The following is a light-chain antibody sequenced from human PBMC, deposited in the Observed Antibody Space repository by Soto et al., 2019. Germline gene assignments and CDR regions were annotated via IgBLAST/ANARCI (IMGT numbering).Light chain of an antibody. CDR1: RSVASQ. V-gene: IGKV3-11*01. CDR3: HHRTT. J-gene: IGKJ3*01. CDR2: DAS. Sequence: IVVTQSPATLSLSPGERATLSCRASRSVASQLAWYQQKAGQTPRLLIYDASNRATGVPARFSGSGSGTDFPPPHPSLEPEDFAVYYCHHRTTFGPGTKVDVK.